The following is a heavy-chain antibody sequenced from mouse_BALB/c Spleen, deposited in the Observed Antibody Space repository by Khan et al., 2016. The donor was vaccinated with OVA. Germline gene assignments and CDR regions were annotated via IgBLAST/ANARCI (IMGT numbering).Heavy chain of an antibody. Sequence: QVQLKESGAELARPGASVKMSYKASGYTFTSYTIHWIKLRPGQGLEWIGFINPSNGYTNYNQKFKDKATLTADKSSTTVYMQLSSLTSDDSAVYNCVRDGAYHRNDGWFAYWGQGTLVTVSA. V-gene: IGHV1-4*01. CDR2: INPSNGYT. D-gene: IGHD2-14*01. CDR3: VRDGAYHRNDGWFAY. J-gene: IGHJ3*01. CDR1: GYTFTSYT.